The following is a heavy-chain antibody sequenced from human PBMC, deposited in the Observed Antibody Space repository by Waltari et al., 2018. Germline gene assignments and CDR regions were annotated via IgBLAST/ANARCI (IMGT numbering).Heavy chain of an antibody. V-gene: IGHV4-39*07. Sequence: QLQLQESGPGLVTPSETLSLTCTVSGGSISSSSYYWGWIRQPPGKGLEWIGSIYYSGSTYYNPSLKSRVTISVDTSKNQFSLKLSSVTAADTAVYYCARVRPITIFGVVIGNWFDPWGQGTLVTVSS. CDR3: ARVRPITIFGVVIGNWFDP. CDR2: IYYSGST. J-gene: IGHJ5*02. CDR1: GGSISSSSYY. D-gene: IGHD3-3*01.